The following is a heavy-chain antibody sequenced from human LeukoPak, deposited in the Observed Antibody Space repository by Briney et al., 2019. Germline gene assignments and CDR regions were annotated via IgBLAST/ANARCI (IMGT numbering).Heavy chain of an antibody. D-gene: IGHD3-10*01. J-gene: IGHJ3*02. V-gene: IGHV1-24*01. CDR1: GYTLTELS. Sequence: ASVKVSCEVSGYTLTELSMHWVRQAPGRGLEWMGGFDPEDGETIYAQKFQGRVTMTEDTSTDTAYMELSSLRSEDTAVYYCATAQLLCFGELSLRPYDAFDIWGQGTMVTVSS. CDR3: ATAQLLCFGELSLRPYDAFDI. CDR2: FDPEDGET.